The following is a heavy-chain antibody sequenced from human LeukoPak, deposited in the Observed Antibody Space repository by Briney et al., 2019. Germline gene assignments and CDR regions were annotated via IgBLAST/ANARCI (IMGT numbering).Heavy chain of an antibody. V-gene: IGHV1-18*01. J-gene: IGHJ4*02. Sequence: ASVKVSCKASGYTFTTYGISWVRQAPGQGLEWMGWISAYNGNTSYAQKFQGRVTMTTDTSTSTAYMELRSLRSDDTAVYYCARGSTARYYYDSSGYYRGAVDYWGQGTLVTISS. CDR2: ISAYNGNT. D-gene: IGHD3-22*01. CDR3: ARGSTARYYYDSSGYYRGAVDY. CDR1: GYTFTTYG.